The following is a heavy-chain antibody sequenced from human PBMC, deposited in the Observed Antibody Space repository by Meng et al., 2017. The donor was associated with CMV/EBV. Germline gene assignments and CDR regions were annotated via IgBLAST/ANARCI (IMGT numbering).Heavy chain of an antibody. CDR2: IKQDGSEK. D-gene: IGHD2-15*01. V-gene: IGHV3-7*01. J-gene: IGHJ6*02. Sequence: GESLKISCAASGFTFSSYWMSWVRQAPGKGLEWVANIKQDGSEKYYVDSVKGRFTISRDNAKNSLYLQMNSLRAEDTAVYYCARDDCSGGSCSYGIDVWGQGTTVTVSS. CDR1: GFTFSSYW. CDR3: ARDDCSGGSCSYGIDV.